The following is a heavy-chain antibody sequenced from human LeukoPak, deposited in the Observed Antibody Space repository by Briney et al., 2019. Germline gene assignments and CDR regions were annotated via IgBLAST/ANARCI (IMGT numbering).Heavy chain of an antibody. CDR3: AKDSGFGDQTDAFDI. Sequence: SGRSPRLSCAASGFTFDDYAMHWVRQAPGKGLEWVSGISWNSGSVGYADSVKGRFTISRDNAKNSLYLQMNSLRAEDTALYYCAKDSGFGDQTDAFDIWGQGTMVTVSS. J-gene: IGHJ3*02. V-gene: IGHV3-9*01. D-gene: IGHD3-10*01. CDR1: GFTFDDYA. CDR2: ISWNSGSV.